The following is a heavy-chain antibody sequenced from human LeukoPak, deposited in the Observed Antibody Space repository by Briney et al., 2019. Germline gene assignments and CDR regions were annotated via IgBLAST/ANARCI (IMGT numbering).Heavy chain of an antibody. CDR3: ASSSSGWFDP. Sequence: PGRSLRLSCAASGFTFSSYAMHWVRQAPGKGLERVAVISYDGSNKYYADSVKGRFTISRDNSKNTLYLQMNSLRAEDTAVYYCASSSSGWFDPWGQGTLVTVSS. CDR1: GFTFSSYA. CDR2: ISYDGSNK. J-gene: IGHJ5*02. V-gene: IGHV3-30-3*01. D-gene: IGHD6-19*01.